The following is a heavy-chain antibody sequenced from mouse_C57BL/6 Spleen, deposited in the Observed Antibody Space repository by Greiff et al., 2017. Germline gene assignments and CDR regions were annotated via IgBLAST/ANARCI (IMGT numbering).Heavy chain of an antibody. J-gene: IGHJ1*03. CDR1: GYTFTSYW. CDR2: IDPSDSET. CDR3: ARRGYYYGSSYWYCDV. Sequence: QVQLQQPGAELVRPGSSVKLSCKASGYTFTSYWMHWVKQRPIQGLEWIGNIDPSDSETHYNQKFKDKATLTVDKSSSTAYMQLSSLSSEDSAVYYCARRGYYYGSSYWYCDVWGTGTTVTVSS. D-gene: IGHD1-1*01. V-gene: IGHV1-52*01.